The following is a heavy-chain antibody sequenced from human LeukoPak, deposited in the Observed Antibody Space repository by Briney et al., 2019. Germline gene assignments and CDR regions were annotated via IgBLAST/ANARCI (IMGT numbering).Heavy chain of an antibody. Sequence: SQTLSLTCTVSGGSISGGNYYWSWIRQHPGKGLEWIGYVYYSGGTNYNPSLESRVAISVDTSENQFSLKLSSVTAADTAVYYCARELINGYYDRSVHLYHFDYWGQGTLVTVSS. CDR3: ARELINGYYDRSVHLYHFDY. CDR2: VYYSGGT. D-gene: IGHD3-22*01. CDR1: GGSISGGNYY. V-gene: IGHV4-31*03. J-gene: IGHJ4*02.